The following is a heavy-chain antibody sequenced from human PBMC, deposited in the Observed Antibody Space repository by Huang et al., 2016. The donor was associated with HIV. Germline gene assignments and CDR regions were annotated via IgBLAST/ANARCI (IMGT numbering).Heavy chain of an antibody. D-gene: IGHD6-19*01. CDR1: GFKFRDHL. J-gene: IGHJ4*02. V-gene: IGHV3-30*14. Sequence: QVQLVESGGGVVQPGRSLRRSCAVSGFKFRDHLMHWVRQAPGKGLEGVAVISFDGRNKFYADFVRGRFTISRDNSKNILYLQLNSLTPADTSIYYCARDTTTVAGLDFWGQGALVTVSS. CDR3: ARDTTTVAGLDF. CDR2: ISFDGRNK.